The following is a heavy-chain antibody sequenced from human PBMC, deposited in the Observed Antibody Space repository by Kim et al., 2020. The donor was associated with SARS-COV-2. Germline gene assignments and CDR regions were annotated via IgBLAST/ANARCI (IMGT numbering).Heavy chain of an antibody. CDR2: MNPNSGNT. CDR1: GYTFTSYA. J-gene: IGHJ6*03. V-gene: IGHV1-8*03. Sequence: ASVKVSCKASGYTFTSYAIHWVRQATGQGLEWMGWMNPNSGNTSYSQKFQGRVTITRNTSISTAYMELSSLRSEDTAVYYCARDGTAPAAIWISYYYNYM. CDR3: ARDGTAPAAIWISYYYNYM. D-gene: IGHD2-2*01.